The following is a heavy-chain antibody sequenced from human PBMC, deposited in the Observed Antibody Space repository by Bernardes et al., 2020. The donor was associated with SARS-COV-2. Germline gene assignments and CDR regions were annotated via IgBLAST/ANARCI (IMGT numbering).Heavy chain of an antibody. D-gene: IGHD3-3*01. CDR3: AKDGDLEWLETPETSYYFDA. CDR2: IPCSGGST. J-gene: IGHJ4*02. CDR1: GFTFSTDA. V-gene: IGHV3-23*01. Sequence: GGSLRLSCAASGFTFSTDAMSWVRQAPGKGLEWVSAIPCSGGSTFYADSVKGRFTISRDNSKKTLYLQMNSMRDEDTAVYYCAKDGDLEWLETPETSYYFDAWGQGTLITVSS.